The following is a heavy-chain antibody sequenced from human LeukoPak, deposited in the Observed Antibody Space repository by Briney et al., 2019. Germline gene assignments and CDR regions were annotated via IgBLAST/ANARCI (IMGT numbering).Heavy chain of an antibody. CDR2: ISSSSSYI. CDR3: ARGGGGSGWYRGKDY. CDR1: GFTFSSYS. V-gene: IGHV3-21*01. J-gene: IGHJ4*02. Sequence: GGSLRLSCAASGFTFSSYSMNWVRQAPGKGLEWVSSISSSSSYIYYADSVKGRFTISRDNAKNSLYLQMNSLRAEDTAVYYCARGGGGSGWYRGKDYWGQGTLVTVS. D-gene: IGHD6-19*01.